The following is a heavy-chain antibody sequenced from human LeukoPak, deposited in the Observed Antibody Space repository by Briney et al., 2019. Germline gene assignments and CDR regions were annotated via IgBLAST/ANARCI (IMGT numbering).Heavy chain of an antibody. J-gene: IGHJ4*02. D-gene: IGHD3-22*01. CDR2: IYSGGST. CDR1: GFTVSRNY. Sequence: TGGSLRLSCAASGFTVSRNYMSWVRQAPGKGLGWVSVIYSGGSTYYADSVKGRFTISRDNSKNTLYLQMNSLRAQDTAVYYCARTKDYYDSSGFDYWGQGTLVTVSS. CDR3: ARTKDYYDSSGFDY. V-gene: IGHV3-66*01.